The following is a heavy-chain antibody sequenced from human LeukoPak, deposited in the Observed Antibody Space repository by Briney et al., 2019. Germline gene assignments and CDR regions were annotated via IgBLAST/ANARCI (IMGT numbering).Heavy chain of an antibody. CDR3: ARDYDSSGYYLDY. J-gene: IGHJ4*02. Sequence: GGSLRLSCAASGFTFSSYSMNWVRQAPGKGLEWVSYISSSSSTIYYADSVEGRFTISRDNAKNSLYLQMNSLRAEDTAVYYCARDYDSSGYYLDYWGQGTLVTVSS. CDR1: GFTFSSYS. V-gene: IGHV3-48*01. CDR2: ISSSSSTI. D-gene: IGHD3-22*01.